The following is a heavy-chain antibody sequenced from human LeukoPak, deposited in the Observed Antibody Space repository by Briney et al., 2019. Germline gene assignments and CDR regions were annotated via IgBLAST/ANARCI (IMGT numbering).Heavy chain of an antibody. CDR2: IKQDGSEK. Sequence: PGGSLRLSCAASGFTVSSNYMSWVRQAPGKGLEWVANIKQDGSEKYYVDSVKGRFTISRDNAKNSLYLQMNSLRAEDTAVFYCARDNRNYYYYMDVWGKGTTVTVSS. CDR3: ARDNRNYYYYMDV. CDR1: GFTVSSNY. D-gene: IGHD2/OR15-2a*01. J-gene: IGHJ6*03. V-gene: IGHV3-7*01.